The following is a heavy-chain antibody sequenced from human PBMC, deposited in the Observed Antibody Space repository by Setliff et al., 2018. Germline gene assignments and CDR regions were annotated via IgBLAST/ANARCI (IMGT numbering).Heavy chain of an antibody. CDR1: GGSFSGYY. J-gene: IGHJ4*02. V-gene: IGHV4-34*12. CDR3: VTVEGFYPKYGSNSGAFDS. D-gene: IGHD4-4*01. Sequence: SETLSLTCAVYGGSFSGYYWSWIRQPPGKRLEWIGEIIHSGSTNYNPSLKSRVTISMDTSKNQFSLKVSSVTAADTAVYYCVTVEGFYPKYGSNSGAFDSWGQGTLVTVSS. CDR2: IIHSGST.